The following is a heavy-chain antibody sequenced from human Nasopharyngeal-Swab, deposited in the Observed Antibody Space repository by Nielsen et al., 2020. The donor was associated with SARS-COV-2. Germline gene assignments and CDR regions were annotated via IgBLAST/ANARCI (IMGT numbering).Heavy chain of an antibody. CDR2: MNPNSGNT. J-gene: IGHJ3*02. D-gene: IGHD3-22*01. Sequence: ASVKVSCKASGDTFTSYDINWVRQDTGQGLEWMGWMNPNSGNTGYAQKFQGRVTMTRNTSISTAYMELSSLRSEDTAVYYCARLLTYYYDSSGYRWANAFDIWGQGTMVTVSS. CDR3: ARLLTYYYDSSGYRWANAFDI. CDR1: GDTFTSYD. V-gene: IGHV1-8*01.